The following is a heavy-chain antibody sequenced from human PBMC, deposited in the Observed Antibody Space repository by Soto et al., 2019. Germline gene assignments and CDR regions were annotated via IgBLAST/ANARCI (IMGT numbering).Heavy chain of an antibody. D-gene: IGHD2-15*01. J-gene: IGHJ4*02. CDR2: IIPIFGTA. V-gene: IGHV1-69*01. CDR3: ARSSGRSLRYFDY. CDR1: GGTFSSYA. Sequence: QVQLVQSGAEVKKPGSSVKVSCKASGGTFSSYAISWVRQAPGQGLEWMGGIIPIFGTANYAQKFQGRVTITEYEGTSTDDRELSSVRSEDTAVDYCARSSGRSLRYFDYWGQGALVTV.